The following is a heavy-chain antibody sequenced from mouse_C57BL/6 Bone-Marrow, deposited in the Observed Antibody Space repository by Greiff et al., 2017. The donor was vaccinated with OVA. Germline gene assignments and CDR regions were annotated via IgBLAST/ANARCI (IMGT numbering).Heavy chain of an antibody. CDR1: GFTFSDYG. J-gene: IGHJ4*01. CDR2: ISSGSSTI. CDR3: ARKVYYWWFYAMDY. V-gene: IGHV5-17*01. D-gene: IGHD1-1*01. Sequence: DVKLQESGGGLVKPGGSLKLSCAASGFTFSDYGMHWVRQAPEKGLEWVAYISSGSSTIYYADTVKGRFTISRDNAKNTLFLQMTSLRSEDTAMYYCARKVYYWWFYAMDYWGQGTSVTVSS.